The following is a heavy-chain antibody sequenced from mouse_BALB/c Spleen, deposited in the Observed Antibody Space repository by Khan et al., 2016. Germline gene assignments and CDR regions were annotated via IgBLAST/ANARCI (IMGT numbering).Heavy chain of an antibody. V-gene: IGHV1-9*01. J-gene: IGHJ2*01. CDR1: GYTFSSYW. CDR2: ILPGSGST. CDR3: ARTDRRGYFDY. Sequence: VELVESGAEPMKPGASVKISCKATGYTFSSYWIEWVKQRPGHGLEWIGEILPGSGSTNYNEKFRGKATFTADTSSNTAYMQLSSLTSEDSAVHYCARTDRRGYFDYWGQGTTLTVSS.